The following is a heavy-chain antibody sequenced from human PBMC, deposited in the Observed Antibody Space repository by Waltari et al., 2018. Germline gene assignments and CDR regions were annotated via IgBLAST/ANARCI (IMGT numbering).Heavy chain of an antibody. J-gene: IGHJ4*02. CDR3: ARDHRPGIAAAPFQSYYFDY. V-gene: IGHV3-7*01. CDR1: GFTFNNYW. Sequence: EVQLVESGGGLVQPGGSLRLSCAASGFTFNNYWMSWVRQAPGKGLEWVANIKEDGSQTYYVDSVKGRFTISRDNAKNSLYLQMNSLRAEDTAVYYCARDHRPGIAAAPFQSYYFDYWGQGTLVTVSS. CDR2: IKEDGSQT. D-gene: IGHD6-13*01.